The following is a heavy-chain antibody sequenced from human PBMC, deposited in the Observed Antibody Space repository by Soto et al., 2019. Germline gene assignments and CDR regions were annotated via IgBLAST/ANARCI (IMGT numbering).Heavy chain of an antibody. CDR2: IYYSGST. V-gene: IGHV4-59*01. Sequence: SETLSLTCTVSGGSISSYYWSWIRQPPGKGLEWIGYIYYSGSTNYNPSLKSRVTISVDTSKNQFSLKLSSVPAADTAVYYCARGYSSSLHYYYYMDVWGKGTTVTVSS. J-gene: IGHJ6*03. D-gene: IGHD6-6*01. CDR3: ARGYSSSLHYYYYMDV. CDR1: GGSISSYY.